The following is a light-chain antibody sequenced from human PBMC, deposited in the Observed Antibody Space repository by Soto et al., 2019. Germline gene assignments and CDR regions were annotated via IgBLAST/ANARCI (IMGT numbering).Light chain of an antibody. CDR2: GAS. CDR1: QSVSNNY. J-gene: IGKJ1*01. Sequence: EIVLTQSPGTLSLSPGERATLSCRASQSVSNNYLAWYQQKPGQAPRLLIYGASNRATGIQDRFSGSGSGTDFTLTISRLEPEDFAVDYCQQYGSSGTFGQGTKVEIK. CDR3: QQYGSSGT. V-gene: IGKV3-20*01.